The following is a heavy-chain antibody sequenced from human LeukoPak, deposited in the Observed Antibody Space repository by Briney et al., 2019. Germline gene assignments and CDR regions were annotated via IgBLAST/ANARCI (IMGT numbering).Heavy chain of an antibody. CDR3: ARDQCSGDNRQVVLDY. Sequence: PGGSLRLSCAAPGYTFSSNWMHWVRPAPGKGLVWVSRINSEGSRTFYADSVKGRFTISRDNAKNTLYLQMNSLRAEDTAVYYCARDQCSGDNRQVVLDYWGQGTLVTVPS. CDR1: GYTFSSNW. V-gene: IGHV3-74*01. J-gene: IGHJ4*02. CDR2: INSEGSRT. D-gene: IGHD2-15*01.